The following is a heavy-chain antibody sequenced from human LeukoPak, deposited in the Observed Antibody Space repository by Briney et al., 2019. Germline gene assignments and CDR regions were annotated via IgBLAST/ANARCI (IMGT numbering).Heavy chain of an antibody. Sequence: ASVKVSCKASGYTFTSYDINWVRQATGQGLEWMGWMNPNSGNTGYAQKFQGRVTMTRNTSISTAYMELSSLRSEDTAVYYCARAGDGIAAAEGWFDPWGQGTLVTVSS. D-gene: IGHD6-13*01. V-gene: IGHV1-8*01. J-gene: IGHJ5*02. CDR1: GYTFTSYD. CDR3: ARAGDGIAAAEGWFDP. CDR2: MNPNSGNT.